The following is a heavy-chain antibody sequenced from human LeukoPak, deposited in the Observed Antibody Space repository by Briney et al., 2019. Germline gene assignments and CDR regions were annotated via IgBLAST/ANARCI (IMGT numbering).Heavy chain of an antibody. D-gene: IGHD5-18*01. J-gene: IGHJ3*02. CDR3: ARDSWIQLPSRGFDAFDI. CDR1: GGSISSSSYY. CDR2: IYYRGST. V-gene: IGHV4-39*02. Sequence: SETLSLTCTVSGGSISSSSYYWGWIRQPPGKRLEWIGSIYYRGSTYYNPSLKSRVTISVDTSKNQFSLKLSSVTAADTAVYYCARDSWIQLPSRGFDAFDIWGQGTMVTVSS.